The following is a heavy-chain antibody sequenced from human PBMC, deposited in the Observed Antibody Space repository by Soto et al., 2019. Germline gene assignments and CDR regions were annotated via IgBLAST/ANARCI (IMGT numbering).Heavy chain of an antibody. V-gene: IGHV4-30-4*01. D-gene: IGHD3-22*01. CDR2: IYYSGST. J-gene: IGHJ5*02. CDR1: GGSISSGDYY. Sequence: SETLSLTCTVSGGSISSGDYYWSWIRQPPGKGLEWIGYIYYSGSTYYNPSLKSRVTISVDTSKNQFSLKLSSVTAADTAVYDCARIFYYDSSGSFDPWGQGTLVTVSS. CDR3: ARIFYYDSSGSFDP.